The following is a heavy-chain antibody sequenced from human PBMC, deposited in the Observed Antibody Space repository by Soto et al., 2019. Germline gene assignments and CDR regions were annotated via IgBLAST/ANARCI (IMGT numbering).Heavy chain of an antibody. D-gene: IGHD6-19*01. Sequence: ASVKVSCKASGGTFSSYTISWVRQAPGQGLEWMGRIIPILGIANYAQKFRGRVTITADKSTSTAYMELSSLRSEDTAVYYCARVIAVAGTGGFDYWGQGTLVTVSS. CDR3: ARVIAVAGTGGFDY. V-gene: IGHV1-69*02. J-gene: IGHJ4*02. CDR2: IIPILGIA. CDR1: GGTFSSYT.